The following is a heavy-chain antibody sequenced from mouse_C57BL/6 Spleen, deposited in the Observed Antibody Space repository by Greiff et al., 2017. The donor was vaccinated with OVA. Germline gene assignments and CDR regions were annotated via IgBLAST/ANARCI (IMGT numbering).Heavy chain of an antibody. Sequence: VQLVESGAELVKPGASVKISCKASGYAFSSYWMNWVKQRPGKGLEWIGQIYPGDGDTNYNGKFKGKATLTADKSSSTAYMQLSSLTSEDSAVYFCARDSSNSAMDYWGQGTSVTVSS. D-gene: IGHD2-5*01. CDR2: IYPGDGDT. J-gene: IGHJ4*01. V-gene: IGHV1-80*01. CDR3: ARDSSNSAMDY. CDR1: GYAFSSYW.